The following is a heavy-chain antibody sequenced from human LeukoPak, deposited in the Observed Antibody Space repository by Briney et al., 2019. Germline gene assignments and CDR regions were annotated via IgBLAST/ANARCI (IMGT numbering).Heavy chain of an antibody. V-gene: IGHV4-31*03. J-gene: IGHJ6*02. CDR2: IFYSGNT. Sequence: SETLSLTCTVSGGSISSSSYYWGWIRQHPGKGLQWIGHIFYSGNTHYNPSLKSRLNISIDTSKNQFSLRLSSVAAADTAVYYCARAGVTMIRGVITEYRGDVWGQGTTVTVSS. CDR1: GGSISSSSYY. CDR3: ARAGVTMIRGVITEYRGDV. D-gene: IGHD3-10*01.